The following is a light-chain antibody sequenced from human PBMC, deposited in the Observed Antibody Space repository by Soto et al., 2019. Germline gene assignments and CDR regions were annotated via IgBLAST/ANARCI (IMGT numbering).Light chain of an antibody. CDR2: GAS. V-gene: IGKV3-20*01. CDR3: QQFSSYPLT. Sequence: LTQSPCTLSLSQGERATLSCRASQSVNSNLAWYQQKLGQAPRVLIFGASTRATGIPDRFSGGGSGTDFTLTISRLEAEDFAVYYCQQFSSYPLTFGGGTKV. J-gene: IGKJ4*01. CDR1: QSVNSN.